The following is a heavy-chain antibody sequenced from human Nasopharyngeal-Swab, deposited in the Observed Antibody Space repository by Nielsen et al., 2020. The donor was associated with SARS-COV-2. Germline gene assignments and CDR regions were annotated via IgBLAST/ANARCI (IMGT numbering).Heavy chain of an antibody. CDR3: ARDPSTVLRFLEWLGDQQGWFDP. CDR1: GYTFTSSS. V-gene: IGHV7-4-1*02. J-gene: IGHJ5*02. CDR2: INPNTGNP. D-gene: IGHD3-3*01. Sequence: ASVKVSCKASGYTFTSSSINWVRQAPGQGLEWMGWINPNTGNPTYGQGFTGRFVFSLDTSVSTTYLQISGLKAEDTAVYYCARDPSTVLRFLEWLGDQQGWFDPWGQGTLVTVSS.